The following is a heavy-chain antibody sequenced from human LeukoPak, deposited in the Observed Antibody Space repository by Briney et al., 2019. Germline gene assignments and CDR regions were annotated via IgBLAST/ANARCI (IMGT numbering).Heavy chain of an antibody. D-gene: IGHD3-10*01. Sequence: KPSEALSLTCAVYGGSFSGYYWSWIRQPPGKGLEWIGEINHSGSTNYNPSLKSRVTISVDTSKNQFSLKLSSVTAADTAVYYCARRRRVTMVRGVIGSYYYMDVWGKGTTVTISS. J-gene: IGHJ6*03. V-gene: IGHV4-34*01. CDR3: ARRRRVTMVRGVIGSYYYMDV. CDR2: INHSGST. CDR1: GGSFSGYY.